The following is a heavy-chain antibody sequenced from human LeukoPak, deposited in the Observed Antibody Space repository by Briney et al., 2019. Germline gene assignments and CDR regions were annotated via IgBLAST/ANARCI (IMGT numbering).Heavy chain of an antibody. J-gene: IGHJ1*01. CDR3: ARDSPAYYYDSSGYPREYFQH. D-gene: IGHD3-22*01. Sequence: PSETLSLTCIVSGGSISSSSYYWGWIRQPPGKGLEWIGSIYYGGSTYYNPSLKSRVTISVDTSKNQFSLKLSSVTAADTAVYYCARDSPAYYYDSSGYPREYFQHWGQGTLVTVSS. CDR2: IYYGGST. CDR1: GGSISSSSYY. V-gene: IGHV4-39*07.